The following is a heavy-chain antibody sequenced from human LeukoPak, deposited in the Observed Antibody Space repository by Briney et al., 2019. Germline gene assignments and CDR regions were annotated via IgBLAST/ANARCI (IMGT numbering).Heavy chain of an antibody. D-gene: IGHD2-8*02. V-gene: IGHV3-64D*09. J-gene: IGHJ4*02. CDR2: IGTNGIST. CDR3: VKGQEVVYAPTFDY. Sequence: GGSLRLSCSASGFTFNSYAIHWVRQAPGKGLEYVSSIGTNGISTYYADSVTGRFTISRDNSRNSLYLQMSSLRAEDTAVYYCVKGQEVVYAPTFDYWGQGTLVTVSS. CDR1: GFTFNSYA.